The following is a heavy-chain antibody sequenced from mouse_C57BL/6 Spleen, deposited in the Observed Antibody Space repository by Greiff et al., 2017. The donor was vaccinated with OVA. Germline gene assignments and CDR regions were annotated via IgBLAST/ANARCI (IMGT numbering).Heavy chain of an antibody. V-gene: IGHV1-82*01. Sequence: QVQLQQSGPELVKPGASVKISCKASGYAFRSSWMNWVKQRPGKGLEWIGRIYPGDGDTNYNGKFKGKATLTADKSSSTAYMQLSSLTSEDSAVYFCARGHYGNVGYAMDYWGQGTSVTVSS. J-gene: IGHJ4*01. CDR1: GYAFRSSW. D-gene: IGHD2-1*01. CDR2: IYPGDGDT. CDR3: ARGHYGNVGYAMDY.